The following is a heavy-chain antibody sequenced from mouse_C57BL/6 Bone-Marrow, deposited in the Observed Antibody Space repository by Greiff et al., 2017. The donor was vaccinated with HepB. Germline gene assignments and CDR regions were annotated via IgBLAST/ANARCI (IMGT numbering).Heavy chain of an antibody. V-gene: IGHV1-81*01. CDR2: IYPRSGNT. CDR3: AREEDYSLVEAMDY. Sequence: QVQLQQSGAELARPGASVKLSCKASGYTFTSYGISWVKQRTGQGLEWIGEIYPRSGNTYYNEKFKGKATLTADKSSSTAYMELRSLTSEDSAVYFCAREEDYSLVEAMDYWGQGTSVTVSS. D-gene: IGHD2-4*01. CDR1: GYTFTSYG. J-gene: IGHJ4*01.